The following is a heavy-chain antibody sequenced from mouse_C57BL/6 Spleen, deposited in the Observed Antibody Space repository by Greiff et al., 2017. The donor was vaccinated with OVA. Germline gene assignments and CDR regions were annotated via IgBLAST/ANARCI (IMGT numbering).Heavy chain of an antibody. CDR3: ARGTMVTTGDFDY. J-gene: IGHJ2*01. D-gene: IGHD2-2*01. V-gene: IGHV1-80*01. CDR2: IYPGDGDT. CDR1: GYAFSSYW. Sequence: VQLQQSGAELVKPGASVKISCKASGYAFSSYWMNWVKQRPGKGLEWIGQIYPGDGDTNYNGKFKGKATLTADKSSSTAYMQLSSLTSEDSAVYFCARGTMVTTGDFDYWGQGTTLTVSS.